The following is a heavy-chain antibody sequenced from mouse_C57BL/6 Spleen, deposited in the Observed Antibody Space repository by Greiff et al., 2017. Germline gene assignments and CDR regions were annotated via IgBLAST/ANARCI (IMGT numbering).Heavy chain of an antibody. D-gene: IGHD1-1*01. J-gene: IGHJ1*03. V-gene: IGHV1-63*01. CDR1: GYTFTNYW. CDR2: IYPGGGYT. CDR3: ARGYYDWYFDV. Sequence: VQLQQSGAELVRPATSVKMSCKASGYTFTNYWIGWAKQRPGHGLEWIGYIYPGGGYTNHNEKFKGKATLTADKSSSTAYMQFSSLTSEDSAIYYCARGYYDWYFDVWGTGTTVSVSS.